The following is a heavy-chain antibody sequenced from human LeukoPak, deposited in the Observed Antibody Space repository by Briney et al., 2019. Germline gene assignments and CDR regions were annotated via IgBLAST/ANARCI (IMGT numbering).Heavy chain of an antibody. CDR3: AREGETWGILI. V-gene: IGHV3-74*01. CDR2: IKTDGSSA. CDR1: GFTVSSNY. Sequence: PGGSLRLSCAASGFTVSSNYMSWVRQAPGKGLAWVSRIKTDGSSAHYADSVRGRFTISRDNAKSTLFLQMNSLRDEDTAVYYCAREGETWGILIWGQGTMVTVSS. J-gene: IGHJ3*02. D-gene: IGHD7-27*01.